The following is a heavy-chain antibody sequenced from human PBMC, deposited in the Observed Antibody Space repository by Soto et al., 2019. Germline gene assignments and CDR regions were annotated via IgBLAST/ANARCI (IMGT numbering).Heavy chain of an antibody. CDR2: ISHDGSQT. Sequence: QVQLVESGEGVVQPGRSLRLSCVASGFTLSRTGMHWVRQAPGKGLEWVAMISHDGSQTYYVDSVKGRFIISRDNSRNTLYLQMNSLRPEDTSVYYCAKDWGSSGWFNWFDPWGQGTLVTVSS. D-gene: IGHD6-19*01. V-gene: IGHV3-30*18. J-gene: IGHJ5*02. CDR1: GFTLSRTG. CDR3: AKDWGSSGWFNWFDP.